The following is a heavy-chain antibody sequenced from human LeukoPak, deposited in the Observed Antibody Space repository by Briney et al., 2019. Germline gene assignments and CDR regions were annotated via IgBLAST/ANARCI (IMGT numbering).Heavy chain of an antibody. D-gene: IGHD1-26*01. Sequence: ASVKVSCKASGYTFTSYGISWVRQAPGQGLEWMGWISAYNGNTNYAQKLQGRVTITTDTSTSTAYMELRSLRSDDTAVYYCARDPQVTVGYQTGVIWFDPWGQGTLVTVSS. CDR2: ISAYNGNT. CDR3: ARDPQVTVGYQTGVIWFDP. J-gene: IGHJ5*02. CDR1: GYTFTSYG. V-gene: IGHV1-18*01.